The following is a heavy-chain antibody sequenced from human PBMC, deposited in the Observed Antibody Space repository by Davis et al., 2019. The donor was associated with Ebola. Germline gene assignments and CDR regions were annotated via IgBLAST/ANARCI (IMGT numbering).Heavy chain of an antibody. Sequence: ASVKVSCKASGYTFTSYGISWVRQAPGQGLEWMGWISAYNGNTNYAQKLQGRVTMTTDTSTSTAYMELRSLRSDDTAVYYCARGPSTVGYYYYYMDVWGKGTTVTVSS. J-gene: IGHJ6*03. CDR3: ARGPSTVGYYYYYMDV. CDR2: ISAYNGNT. D-gene: IGHD4-23*01. CDR1: GYTFTSYG. V-gene: IGHV1-18*01.